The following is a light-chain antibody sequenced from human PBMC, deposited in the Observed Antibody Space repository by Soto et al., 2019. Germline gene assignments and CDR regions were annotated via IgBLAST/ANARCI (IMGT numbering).Light chain of an antibody. J-gene: IGKJ4*01. CDR2: RAS. CDR3: QQYESSPLT. V-gene: IGKV3-20*01. CDR1: QSVSSTC. Sequence: EIVLTQSPDTLPLSPGERATLSCRASQSVSSTCLAWYQQKPGQAPRLLIYRASSRATGIPDRFSGSGSVTDFTLTIIRLEPEDFVVYYCQQYESSPLTFGGGTKVEIK.